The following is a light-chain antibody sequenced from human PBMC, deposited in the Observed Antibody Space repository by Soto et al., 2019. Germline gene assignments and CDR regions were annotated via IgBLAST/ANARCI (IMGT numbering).Light chain of an antibody. CDR1: QGIGDT. J-gene: IGKJ4*01. CDR2: DTS. V-gene: IGKV3-15*01. CDR3: QTYNNWPLN. Sequence: EVVMRQSPATLSVSPLEGATLSFSASQGIGDTLAWYQHKPGQTPRLLIYDTSTRATGVPTRFSGSRSGAEFTLTINSLQSEDFAVYYCQTYNNWPLNFGGGTKVDIK.